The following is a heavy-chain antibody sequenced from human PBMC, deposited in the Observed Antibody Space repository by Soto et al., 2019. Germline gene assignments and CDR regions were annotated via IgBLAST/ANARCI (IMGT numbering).Heavy chain of an antibody. D-gene: IGHD3-10*01. J-gene: IGHJ4*02. CDR3: ARGQMEMARGFG. CDR1: GGSISSGCYY. CDR2: IYYSGNT. Sequence: SSETLSLTCIVSGGSISSGCYYWSWIRQHPGKGLEWIGYIYYSGNTYYNPSLKSRVTISIDTSKKQFSLKLSSVTAADTAVYYCARGQMEMARGFGCGQGTLLTVSS. V-gene: IGHV4-31*03.